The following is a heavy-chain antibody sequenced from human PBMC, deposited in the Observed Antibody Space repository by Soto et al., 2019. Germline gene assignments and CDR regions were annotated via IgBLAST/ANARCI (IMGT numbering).Heavy chain of an antibody. CDR1: GFTFRTYA. D-gene: IGHD3-10*01. Sequence: GGSLRLSCAASGFTFRTYAMSWVRQAPGKGLEWVSVISGSTGKTYYADSVKGRFTISRDNSKNTLSLQMNSLRGEDTAVYFCAKNRGSGSPYYYNMEVWGQGTMVTVSS. V-gene: IGHV3-23*01. CDR3: AKNRGSGSPYYYNMEV. J-gene: IGHJ6*02. CDR2: ISGSTGKT.